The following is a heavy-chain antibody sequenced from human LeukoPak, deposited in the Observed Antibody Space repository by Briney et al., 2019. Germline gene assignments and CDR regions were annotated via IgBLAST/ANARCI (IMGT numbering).Heavy chain of an antibody. D-gene: IGHD1-1*01. CDR3: ARAVGPWRHLEPVDY. J-gene: IGHJ4*02. CDR2: ISSSGHST. Sequence: GGSLRLSCAASGFIFSNYGMQWVRQAPGKGLECLSTISSSGHSTFYADSVKGRFAISRDNSKNTLYLHMDSLRPEDMAIYYCARAVGPWRHLEPVDYWGQGTLVTVSS. V-gene: IGHV3-64*02. CDR1: GFIFSNYG.